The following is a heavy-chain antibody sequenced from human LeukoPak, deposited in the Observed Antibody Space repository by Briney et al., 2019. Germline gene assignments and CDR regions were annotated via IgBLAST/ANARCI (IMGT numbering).Heavy chain of an antibody. Sequence: SETLSLTCTVSGGSISSGSYYWSWIRQPAGKGLEWIGRIYTSGSTNYNPSLKSRVTISVDTSKNQFSLKLSSVTAADTAVYYCARRNYDILTGYYHYYYYMDVWGKGTTVTISS. J-gene: IGHJ6*03. CDR2: IYTSGST. D-gene: IGHD3-9*01. CDR1: GGSISSGSYY. CDR3: ARRNYDILTGYYHYYYYMDV. V-gene: IGHV4-61*02.